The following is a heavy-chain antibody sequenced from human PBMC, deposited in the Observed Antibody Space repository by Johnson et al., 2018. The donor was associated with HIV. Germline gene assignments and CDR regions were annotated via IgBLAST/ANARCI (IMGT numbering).Heavy chain of an antibody. Sequence: VQLVESGGGLVQPGRSLRLSCAASGFTVRSNYMSWVRQAPGTGLAWVSVIYSGGSTYYADSVKGRFTISRDNSKNTVYLQMHSLRAEDPAVYYCARDRQSGGGDADAFDIWGKGTMVSVSS. CDR1: GFTVRSNY. CDR3: ARDRQSGGGDADAFDI. J-gene: IGHJ3*02. V-gene: IGHV3-66*01. CDR2: IYSGGST. D-gene: IGHD1-26*01.